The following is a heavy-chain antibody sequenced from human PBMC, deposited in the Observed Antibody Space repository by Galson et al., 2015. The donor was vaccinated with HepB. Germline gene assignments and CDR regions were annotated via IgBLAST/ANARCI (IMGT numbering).Heavy chain of an antibody. CDR2: TSANSGNT. D-gene: IGHD3-16*02. J-gene: IGHJ4*02. Sequence: SVKVSCKASGYTFTINGISWLRQAPGQGLEWMGWTSANSGNTNYAENFQGRVTLTRDTSTSTAYLDLRSLRSDDTATYYCARDRDYRFDYWGQGTLVTVSS. V-gene: IGHV1-18*01. CDR3: ARDRDYRFDY. CDR1: GYTFTING.